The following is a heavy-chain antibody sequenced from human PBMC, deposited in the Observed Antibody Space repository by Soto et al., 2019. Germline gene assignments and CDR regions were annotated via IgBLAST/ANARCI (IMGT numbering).Heavy chain of an antibody. CDR1: DFTLSNAR. D-gene: IGHD2-2*01. CDR3: STGGYPSGLDY. V-gene: IGHV3-15*07. CDR2: IKSKVDGGTT. Sequence: EVQLVESGGGSVKPGGSLRLSCAVSDFTLSNARMNWVRQAPGKGLEWVGRIKSKVDGGTTDYAAPVKGRFTISRDESKNMLFLQMKSLKSEDTAVDDCSTGGYPSGLDYWGQGTLVTVSS. J-gene: IGHJ4*02.